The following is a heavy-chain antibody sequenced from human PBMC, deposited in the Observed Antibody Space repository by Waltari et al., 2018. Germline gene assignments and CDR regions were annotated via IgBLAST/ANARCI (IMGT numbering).Heavy chain of an antibody. Sequence: VESGGGVIRPGGSLRLSCEASGFTFDDYGMSWVRQGPGKGLEWIAGINWKGDKVAYGDAVRGRFIISRDNAKNLLYRQMNTVGLDDTALYYCARGGDSSWPRWGQGTLVTVSA. CDR1: GFTFDDYG. CDR3: ARGGDSSWPR. D-gene: IGHD3-22*01. CDR2: INWKGDKV. V-gene: IGHV3-20*04. J-gene: IGHJ4*02.